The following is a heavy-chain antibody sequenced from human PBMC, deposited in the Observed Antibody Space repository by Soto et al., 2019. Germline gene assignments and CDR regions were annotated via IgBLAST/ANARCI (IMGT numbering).Heavy chain of an antibody. J-gene: IGHJ4*02. CDR2: FDHEDAET. V-gene: IGHV1-24*01. D-gene: IGHD3-22*01. CDR3: VTGEYDRSSYHPPEFDS. CDR1: GHTLNELA. Sequence: QVSLVQSGAEVKKPGASVTVSCKVFGHTLNELAMHWVRQAPGKGLEWMGGFDHEDAETIYEEKVQGRVTMTEDTSTDTAYMELTRLRPADTAVYYCVTGEYDRSSYHPPEFDSWGQAPLVTVSS.